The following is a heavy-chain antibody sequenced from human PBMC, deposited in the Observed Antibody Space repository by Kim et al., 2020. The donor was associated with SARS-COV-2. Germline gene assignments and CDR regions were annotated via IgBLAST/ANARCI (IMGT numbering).Heavy chain of an antibody. CDR3: ATAGKYRFDN. CDR1: GFTFSSTW. V-gene: IGHV3-74*01. J-gene: IGHJ4*02. D-gene: IGHD6-6*01. Sequence: GGSLRLSCAASGFTFSSTWMHWVRQAPGEGLVWVSRMSNDGSVTNYADSVKGRFTVSRDNTKNTLYLQMNSLRAEDTALYYCATAGKYRFDNWGQGTLVTVSS. CDR2: MSNDGSVT.